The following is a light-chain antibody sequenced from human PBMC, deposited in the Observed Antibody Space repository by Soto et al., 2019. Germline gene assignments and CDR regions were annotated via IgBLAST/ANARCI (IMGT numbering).Light chain of an antibody. CDR2: DAS. J-gene: IGKJ5*01. CDR3: QQYDNLLPIT. Sequence: DIQMTQSPSSLSASVGDRVTITCQASQDISNYLNWYQQKPGKAPKLLIYDASYLETGVPSRFSGSRSGTDFTFTISSLQPEDIATYYCQQYDNLLPITFGQGTRLEIK. V-gene: IGKV1-33*01. CDR1: QDISNY.